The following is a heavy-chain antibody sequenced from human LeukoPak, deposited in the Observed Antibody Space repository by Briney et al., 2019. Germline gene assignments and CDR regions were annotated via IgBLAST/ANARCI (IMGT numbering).Heavy chain of an antibody. CDR1: GDSIRTYY. CDR3: ARVGATFRIHAFDI. V-gene: IGHV4-38-2*02. J-gene: IGHJ3*02. Sequence: SETLSLTCTVSGDSIRTYYWSWIRQPAGKGLEWIGSIYHSGSTYYNPSLKSRVTISVDTSKNQFSLKLSSVTAADTAVYYCARVGATFRIHAFDIWGQGTMVTVSS. D-gene: IGHD1-26*01. CDR2: IYHSGST.